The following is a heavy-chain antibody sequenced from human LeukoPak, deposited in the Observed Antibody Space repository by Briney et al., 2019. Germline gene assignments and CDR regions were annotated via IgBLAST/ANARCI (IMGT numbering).Heavy chain of an antibody. J-gene: IGHJ6*03. V-gene: IGHV1-69*05. CDR2: IIPIFGTA. CDR1: GYTFTGYY. CDR3: ASAIPLVGATYYYYYMDV. D-gene: IGHD1-26*01. Sequence: ASVKVSCKASGYTFTGYYMHWVRQAPGQGLEWMGGIIPIFGTANYAQKFQGRVTITTDESTSTAYMELSSLRSEDTAVYYCASAIPLVGATYYYYYMDVWGKGTTVTVSS.